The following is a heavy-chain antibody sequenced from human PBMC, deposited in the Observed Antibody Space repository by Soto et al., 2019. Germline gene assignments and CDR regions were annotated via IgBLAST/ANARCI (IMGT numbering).Heavy chain of an antibody. V-gene: IGHV4-61*01. CDR2: IYYSGST. J-gene: IGHJ6*02. Sequence: SEPLSLTCTVSGGCVSSGTDFWGWIRQSPGKGLEWIAYIYYSGSTNYNPSLQRRSTISVDTSKSQVSLTLTYVTAADAAVYYCARSPNYYYSGFDLWGQGTTVTVSS. CDR1: GGCVSSGTDF. CDR3: ARSPNYYYSGFDL.